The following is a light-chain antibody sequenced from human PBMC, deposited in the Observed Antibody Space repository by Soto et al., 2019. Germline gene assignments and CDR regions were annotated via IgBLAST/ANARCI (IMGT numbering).Light chain of an antibody. CDR1: QSVSSS. V-gene: IGKV3D-15*01. CDR2: DTS. J-gene: IGKJ5*01. Sequence: FVVTQSPDTLSLSPGETATLSCRASQSVSSSVAWYQHKPGQSPRLLIYDTSNRATGIPARFSGSGSGTEFTLTISSLQSEDFAVYYCQQYNNWPPITFGQGTRLEIK. CDR3: QQYNNWPPIT.